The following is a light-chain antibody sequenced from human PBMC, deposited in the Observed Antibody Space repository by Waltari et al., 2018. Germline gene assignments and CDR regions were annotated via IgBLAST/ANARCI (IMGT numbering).Light chain of an antibody. CDR1: QSVGTH. J-gene: IGKJ2*01. CDR3: QQRSSWTPHT. Sequence: EIVLTQSPATLFFSPGETATLSCRASQSVGTHLAWYQQKPGQAPRLLIYDASNRATGIPDRFRGSGSGTDFTLTISSLETADFAIYYCQQRSSWTPHTFGQGARLEIK. V-gene: IGKV3-11*01. CDR2: DAS.